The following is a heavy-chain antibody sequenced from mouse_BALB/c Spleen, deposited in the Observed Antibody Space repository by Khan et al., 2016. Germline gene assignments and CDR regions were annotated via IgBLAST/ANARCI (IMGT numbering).Heavy chain of an antibody. V-gene: IGHV7-3*02. CDR1: GFTFTDYY. D-gene: IGHD1-1*01. Sequence: EVELVESGGGLVQPGGSLRLSCATSGFTFTDYYMSWVRQPPGKALEWLAFIRDKANGYTTEYSASVKGRFSISSDNSQSIPFLQINTLRAEDSATYYGVRDYYGRRYGRYFDVWGAGTTVTVSS. CDR3: VRDYYGRRYGRYFDV. CDR2: IRDKANGYTT. J-gene: IGHJ1*01.